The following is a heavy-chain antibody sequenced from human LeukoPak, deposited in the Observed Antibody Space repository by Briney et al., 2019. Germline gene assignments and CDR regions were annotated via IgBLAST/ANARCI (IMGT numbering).Heavy chain of an antibody. Sequence: GGSLRLSCAASGFTFSSYAMSWVRQAPGKGLEWVSAISGSGGSTYYADSVKGRFTISRDNSKSTLYLQMNSLRAEDTAVYYCALRRSVAEVDYWGQGILVTVSS. J-gene: IGHJ4*02. D-gene: IGHD6-6*01. CDR3: ALRRSVAEVDY. CDR1: GFTFSSYA. V-gene: IGHV3-23*01. CDR2: ISGSGGST.